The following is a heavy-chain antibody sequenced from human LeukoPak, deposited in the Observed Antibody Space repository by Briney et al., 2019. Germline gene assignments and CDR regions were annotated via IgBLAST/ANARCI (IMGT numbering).Heavy chain of an antibody. D-gene: IGHD3-10*01. V-gene: IGHV3-74*01. J-gene: IGHJ4*02. CDR3: ARVYGASLPVLGY. CDR2: TNSDGSST. CDR1: GFTFSNYW. Sequence: GGSLRLSLSASGFTFSNYWIYWVRQAPGKGLVWVSHTNSDGSSTSYADSVKGRFTISRDNAKNTVYLQMNSLRAEDTAVYYCARVYGASLPVLGYWSQGTLVTVSS.